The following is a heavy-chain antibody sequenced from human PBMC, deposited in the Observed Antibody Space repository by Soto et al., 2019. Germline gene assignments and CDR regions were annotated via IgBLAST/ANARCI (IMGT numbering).Heavy chain of an antibody. Sequence: ASVKVSCKTSGYTFSNYGITWVRQAPGQPLEWLGWISLYSDGTSYAQKFRGRVSMTTDTSTTTAYMELRSLRSDDTAVYYCARVVPGAEAWFGPWGQGTLVTVSS. CDR3: ARVVPGAEAWFGP. J-gene: IGHJ5*02. V-gene: IGHV1-18*01. CDR1: GYTFSNYG. CDR2: ISLYSDGT.